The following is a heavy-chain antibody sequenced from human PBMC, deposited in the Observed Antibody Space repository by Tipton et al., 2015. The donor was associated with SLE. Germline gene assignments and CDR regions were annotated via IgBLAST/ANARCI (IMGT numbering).Heavy chain of an antibody. J-gene: IGHJ3*02. CDR3: ARSPSGAFDI. V-gene: IGHV3-30-3*01. CDR1: GFTFSSYA. Sequence: SLRLSCAASGFTFSSYAMHWVRQAPGKGLEWVAVISYDGSNKYYADSVKGRFTISRDNAKNSLYLQMNSLRAEDTAAYYCARSPSGAFDIWGQGTMVTVSS. CDR2: ISYDGSNK.